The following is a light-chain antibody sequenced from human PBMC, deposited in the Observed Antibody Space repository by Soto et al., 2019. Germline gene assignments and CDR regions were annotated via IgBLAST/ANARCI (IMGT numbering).Light chain of an antibody. CDR3: SSYTSSSTYV. J-gene: IGLJ1*01. CDR1: ISDVGGYNY. CDR2: DVS. Sequence: QSALTQPASVSGSPGQSITISGTGTISDVGGYNYVSWYQQHPGKAPKLMIFDVSNRPSGVSNRFSGSKSGYTASLTISGLQAEDEADYYCSSYTSSSTYVFGTGTKLTVL. V-gene: IGLV2-14*03.